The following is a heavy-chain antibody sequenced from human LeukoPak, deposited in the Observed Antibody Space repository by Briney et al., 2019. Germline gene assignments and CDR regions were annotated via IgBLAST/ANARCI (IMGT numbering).Heavy chain of an antibody. J-gene: IGHJ4*02. CDR1: GGSISSYY. CDR3: ARGPDQQWLVFFDY. CDR2: IYYSGST. V-gene: IGHV4-59*01. Sequence: SETLSLTCTVSGGSISSYYWSWIRQPPGKGLEWIGYIYYSGSTNYNPSLKSRVTISVDTSKNQFSLKLSSVTAADTAVYYCARGPDQQWLVFFDYWGRGTLVTVSS. D-gene: IGHD6-19*01.